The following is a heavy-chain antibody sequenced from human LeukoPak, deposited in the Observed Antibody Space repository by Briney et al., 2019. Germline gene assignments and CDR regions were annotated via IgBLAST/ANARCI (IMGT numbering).Heavy chain of an antibody. CDR1: GDSVNSYY. Sequence: SETLSLTCTVSGDSVNSYYWSWIRQPPGKGLEWIGSIYYSGSTYYNPSLKSRVTISVDTSKNQFSLKLSSVTAADTAVYYCATRWGGQQLPDYFDYWGQGTLVTVSS. CDR2: IYYSGST. J-gene: IGHJ4*02. V-gene: IGHV4-59*05. CDR3: ATRWGGQQLPDYFDY. D-gene: IGHD6-13*01.